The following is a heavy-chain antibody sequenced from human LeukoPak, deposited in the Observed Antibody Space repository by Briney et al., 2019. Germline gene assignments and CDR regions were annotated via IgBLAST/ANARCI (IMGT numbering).Heavy chain of an antibody. D-gene: IGHD4-23*01. J-gene: IGHJ3*02. V-gene: IGHV4-59*01. Sequence: SETLSLTCTVSGGSISSYYWSWIRQPPGKGLEWIGYIYYSGSTNYNPSLKSRVTISVDTSKNQFSLKLSSVTAADTAVYYCARETTVAISRAFDIWGQETMVTVSS. CDR2: IYYSGST. CDR3: ARETTVAISRAFDI. CDR1: GGSISSYY.